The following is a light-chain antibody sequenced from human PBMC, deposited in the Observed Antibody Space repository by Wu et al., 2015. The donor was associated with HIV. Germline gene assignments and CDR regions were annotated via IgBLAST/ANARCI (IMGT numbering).Light chain of an antibody. J-gene: IGKJ2*03. CDR2: TAS. CDR1: QSIRNR. V-gene: IGKV1-39*01. Sequence: IQMTQSPSSVSASVGDRVTITCRASQSIRNRLNWYQQIPGKAPKLLIYTASSLQSGVPPRFSGSGSGTGFTLTIASLQPEDFATYYCQQSYSTPYSFGQGTKL. CDR3: QQSYSTPYS.